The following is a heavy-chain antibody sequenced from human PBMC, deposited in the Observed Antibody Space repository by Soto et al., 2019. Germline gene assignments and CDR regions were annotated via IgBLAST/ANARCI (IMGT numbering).Heavy chain of an antibody. Sequence: SETLSLTCTVSGGSVSSGGFNWSWIRKDEGKGLEWIGDIHDSGKTYYNPSLRSRLTISIDTSENQFSLKLNSVPVSDTAVNCCVKERRRHCDVNDNYHWSQGALVTVSS. CDR1: GGSVSSGGFN. V-gene: IGHV4-31*03. CDR2: IHDSGKT. CDR3: VKERRRHCDVNDNYH. J-gene: IGHJ5*02. D-gene: IGHD3-22*01.